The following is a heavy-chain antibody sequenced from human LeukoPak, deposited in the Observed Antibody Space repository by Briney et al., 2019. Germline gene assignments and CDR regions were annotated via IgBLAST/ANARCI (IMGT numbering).Heavy chain of an antibody. Sequence: PGGSLRLSCAASGFTFSSYWMHWVRQAPGKGLVWVSRINSDGSSTSYADSVKGRFTISRDNAKNALYLQMNSLRAEDTAVYYCARDRIAVAGSYYYMDVWGKGTTVTVSS. CDR3: ARDRIAVAGSYYYMDV. CDR2: INSDGSST. J-gene: IGHJ6*03. CDR1: GFTFSSYW. D-gene: IGHD6-19*01. V-gene: IGHV3-74*01.